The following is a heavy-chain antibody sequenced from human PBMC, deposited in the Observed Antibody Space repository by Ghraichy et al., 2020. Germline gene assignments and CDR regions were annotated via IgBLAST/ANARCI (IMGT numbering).Heavy chain of an antibody. CDR1: GFTFNSYG. J-gene: IGHJ4*02. CDR2: VSKDGRDE. CDR3: AKSGSGGDLLDH. V-gene: IGHV3-30*18. D-gene: IGHD4-17*01. Sequence: SCAASGFTFNSYGMHWVRQAPGKGLEWVAGVSKDGRDEYYADSVKGRFTIARDNSKTMLSLQMNRLRAEDTAIYYCAKSGSGGDLLDHWGQGTLVTVS.